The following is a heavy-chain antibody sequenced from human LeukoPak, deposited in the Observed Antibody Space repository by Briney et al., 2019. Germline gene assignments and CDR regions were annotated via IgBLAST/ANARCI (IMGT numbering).Heavy chain of an antibody. CDR1: GYTLTELS. D-gene: IGHD2-15*01. J-gene: IGHJ4*02. V-gene: IGHV1-24*01. CDR2: FDPEDGET. CDR3: AREPWGYCSGGSCLIDY. Sequence: ASVKVSCKVSGYTLTELSMHWVRQAPGKGLEWMGGFDPEDGETIYAQKFQGRVTMTEDTSTDTAYMELSSLRSDDTAVYYCAREPWGYCSGGSCLIDYWGQGTLVTVSS.